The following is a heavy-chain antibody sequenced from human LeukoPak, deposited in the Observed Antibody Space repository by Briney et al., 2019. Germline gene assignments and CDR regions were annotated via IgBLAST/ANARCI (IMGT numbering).Heavy chain of an antibody. Sequence: SETLSLTCTVSGGSISSYSWNWIRQPPGKGLEWIGEITHSGSTNYNPSLMSRVTISVDTSKNQFSLKLTSVTAADTAVYYCARGGNWFDPWGQGTLVTVSS. CDR2: ITHSGST. J-gene: IGHJ5*02. CDR3: ARGGNWFDP. CDR1: GGSISSYS. V-gene: IGHV4-34*01.